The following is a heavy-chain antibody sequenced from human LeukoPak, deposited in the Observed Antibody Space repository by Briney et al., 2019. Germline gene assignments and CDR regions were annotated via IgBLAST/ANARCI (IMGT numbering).Heavy chain of an antibody. CDR3: ARGVWLQHFDS. Sequence: SETLSLTCTVSGGSISSGDYYWSWIRQPPGKGLEWIGYIYYSGSTYYNPSLKSRVTLSLDTSEKQFSLKLTSVTATDTATYYCARGVWLQHFDSWGQGTLVTVSS. CDR1: GGSISSGDYY. D-gene: IGHD2-21*01. V-gene: IGHV4-30-4*02. J-gene: IGHJ4*02. CDR2: IYYSGST.